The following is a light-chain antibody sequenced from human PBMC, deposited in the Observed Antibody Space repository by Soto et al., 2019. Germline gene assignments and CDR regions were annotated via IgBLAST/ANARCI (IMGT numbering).Light chain of an antibody. V-gene: IGKV3-15*01. Sequence: DIVMTQSPATLSVSPGERATLSCRATQSVSSNLAWYQQKPGQAPRLLIHAASTRATDVPARFSGSGSGTDFTLTIASLQSEDFAVYYCQQYNSWPLTFGGGNKVEIK. J-gene: IGKJ4*01. CDR2: AAS. CDR1: QSVSSN. CDR3: QQYNSWPLT.